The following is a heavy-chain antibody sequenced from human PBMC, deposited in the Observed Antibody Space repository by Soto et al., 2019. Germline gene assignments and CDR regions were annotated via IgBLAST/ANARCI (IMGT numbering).Heavy chain of an antibody. J-gene: IGHJ6*02. CDR2: INPNSGGT. Sequence: XSVKVCCNASGSTFTCYYMNWVRQAPGQGLEWMGWINPNSGGTNYAQKFQGRVTMTRDTSISTAYMELSRLRSDDTAVYYCARGLAYCSSTRCWGVWGQGTTVTVSS. CDR3: ARGLAYCSSTRCWGV. D-gene: IGHD2-2*01. V-gene: IGHV1-2*02. CDR1: GSTFTCYY.